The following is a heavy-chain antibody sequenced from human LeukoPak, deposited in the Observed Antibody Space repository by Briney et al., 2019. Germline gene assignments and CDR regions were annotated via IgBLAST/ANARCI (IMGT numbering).Heavy chain of an antibody. J-gene: IGHJ4*02. Sequence: GASVKVSCKASGYTFTSYAMNWVRQAPGQGLEWMGWINTNTGNPTYAQGFTGRFVFSLDTSVSTAYLQISSLKAEDTAVYYCARVVPIAAAGKGTLSLFDYWGQGTLVTVSS. CDR2: INTNTGNP. CDR1: GYTFTSYA. V-gene: IGHV7-4-1*02. D-gene: IGHD6-13*01. CDR3: ARVVPIAAAGKGTLSLFDY.